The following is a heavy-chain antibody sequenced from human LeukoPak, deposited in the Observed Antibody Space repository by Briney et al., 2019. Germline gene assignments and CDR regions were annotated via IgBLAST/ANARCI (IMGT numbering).Heavy chain of an antibody. D-gene: IGHD6-19*01. V-gene: IGHV4-4*02. Sequence: SETLSLTCAVYGGXISSDNWWGWVRQPPGKGLEGIGEIYHSGTTNYNPSLKSRVTISVDKSKNHFSLKLNSVTAADTAVYFCARQVVAVAGTGYFDYWGQGTLVTVSS. CDR3: ARQVVAVAGTGYFDY. J-gene: IGHJ4*02. CDR1: GGXISSDNW. CDR2: IYHSGTT.